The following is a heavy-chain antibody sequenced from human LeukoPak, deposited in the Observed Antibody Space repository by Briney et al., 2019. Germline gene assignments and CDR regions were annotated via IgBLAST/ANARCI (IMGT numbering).Heavy chain of an antibody. CDR2: INPNSGST. Sequence: ASVKVSCKASGYTFTGYYMHWVRQAPGQGLEWMGRINPNSGSTSYAQKFQGRVTMTRDTSTSTVYMELSSLRSEDTAVYYCARDQVYYYDSSGYPVGAFDIWGQGTMVTVSS. D-gene: IGHD3-22*01. J-gene: IGHJ3*02. V-gene: IGHV1-46*01. CDR3: ARDQVYYYDSSGYPVGAFDI. CDR1: GYTFTGYY.